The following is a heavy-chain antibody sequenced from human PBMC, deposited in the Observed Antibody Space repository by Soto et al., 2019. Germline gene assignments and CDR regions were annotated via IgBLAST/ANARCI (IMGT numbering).Heavy chain of an antibody. CDR3: AKVAVTGPLFYYYYIDV. Sequence: EVQLVESGGGLVQPGRTPRLSCAASGFTFGDYAMHWVRQAPGKGLDWVSSISWNSVTLAYADSVKGRFTISRDNAQSSLYLQMKTLTPDDTGVYYCAKVAVTGPLFYYYYIDVWGQGATVTVSS. CDR1: GFTFGDYA. J-gene: IGHJ6*03. D-gene: IGHD2-15*01. CDR2: ISWNSVTL. V-gene: IGHV3-9*01.